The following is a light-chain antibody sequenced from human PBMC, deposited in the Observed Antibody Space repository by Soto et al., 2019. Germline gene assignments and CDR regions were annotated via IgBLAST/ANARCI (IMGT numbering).Light chain of an antibody. CDR3: CSYAGSSTFVV. V-gene: IGLV2-23*01. Sequence: QSALTQPASVSGSPGRPITIPSTETSRNVGSYNLVSWYQQHPGKAPKLMIYEGSKRPSGVSNRFSGSKSGNTASLTISGLQAEDEADYYCCSYAGSSTFVVFGGGTKPTVL. CDR1: SRNVGSYNL. J-gene: IGLJ2*01. CDR2: EGS.